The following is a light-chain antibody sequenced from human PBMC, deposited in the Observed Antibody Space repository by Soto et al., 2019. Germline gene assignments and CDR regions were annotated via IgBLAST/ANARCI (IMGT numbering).Light chain of an antibody. CDR3: ASWDDSLSGYV. V-gene: IGLV1-40*01. J-gene: IGLJ1*01. CDR1: SSYIGAGYD. Sequence: QSVLTQPPSVSGAPGQRVTISCTGSSSYIGAGYDVHWYQQLPGTAPKLLIYGNSNRPSGVPDRFSGSKSGTSASLAISGLRSEDEADYYCASWDDSLSGYVFGTGTKLTVL. CDR2: GNS.